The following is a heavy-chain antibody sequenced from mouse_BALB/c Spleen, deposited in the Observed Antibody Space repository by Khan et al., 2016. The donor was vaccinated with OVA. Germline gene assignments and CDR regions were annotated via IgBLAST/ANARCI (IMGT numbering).Heavy chain of an antibody. J-gene: IGHJ4*01. CDR1: GDTFRNYG. Sequence: QIQLVQSGPELKKPGETVKISCKASGDTFRNYGMNWVKQAPGKGLKWMGWINTYTGEPTYADDFTGRFAFSLETSASAAYLQINHLKNEDTATYFGARPPYFSYVMVYWGQGTTVTVSS. V-gene: IGHV9-3-1*01. D-gene: IGHD2-10*01. CDR2: INTYTGEP. CDR3: ARPPYFSYVMVY.